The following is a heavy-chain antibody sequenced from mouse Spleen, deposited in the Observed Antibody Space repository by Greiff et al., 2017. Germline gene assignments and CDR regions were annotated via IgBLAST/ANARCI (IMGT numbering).Heavy chain of an antibody. D-gene: IGHD2-5*01. CDR3: ARSNSGDY. CDR2: IDPANGNT. J-gene: IGHJ2*01. CDR1: GFNIKDTY. V-gene: IGHV14-3*02. Sequence: VQLQQSGAELVKPGASVKLSCTASGFNIKDTYMHWVKQRPEQGLEWIGRIDPANGNTKYDPKFQGKATITAATSSNTAYLQLSSLTSEDTAVYYCARSNSGDYWGQGTTLTVSS.